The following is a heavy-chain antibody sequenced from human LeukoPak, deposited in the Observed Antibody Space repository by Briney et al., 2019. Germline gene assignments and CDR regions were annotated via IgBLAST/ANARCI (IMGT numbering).Heavy chain of an antibody. Sequence: PGGSLRLSCAASGFTFSSYGMSWVRQAPGKGLEWVSAISGSGGSTYYADSVKGRFTISRDNSKNTLYLQMNSLRAEDTAVYYCARTALTYYYDSSGYYYFDYWGQGTLVTVSS. V-gene: IGHV3-23*01. CDR3: ARTALTYYYDSSGYYYFDY. CDR2: ISGSGGST. D-gene: IGHD3-22*01. J-gene: IGHJ4*02. CDR1: GFTFSSYG.